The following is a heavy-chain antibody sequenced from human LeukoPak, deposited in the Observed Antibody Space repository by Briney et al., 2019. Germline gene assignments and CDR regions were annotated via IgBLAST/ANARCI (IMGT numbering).Heavy chain of an antibody. D-gene: IGHD1-7*01. Sequence: PGGSLRLSCAASGFTFSDFDRSWIRQAPEKGLEWISYISSSGTTIYYADSVKGRFTISRDNAKNSLYLQMTSLRVEDTAVYYCAREYQHDPKLDYWGQGTLVTVSS. CDR2: ISSSGTTI. V-gene: IGHV3-11*04. CDR3: AREYQHDPKLDY. CDR1: GFTFSDFD. J-gene: IGHJ4*02.